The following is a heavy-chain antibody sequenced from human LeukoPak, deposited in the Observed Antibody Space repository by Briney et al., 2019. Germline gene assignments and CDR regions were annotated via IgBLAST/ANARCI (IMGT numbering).Heavy chain of an antibody. D-gene: IGHD2-21*02. J-gene: IGHJ6*02. CDR3: ARDGLERVVTATKYYYYYGMDV. V-gene: IGHV3-21*01. CDR1: GFTFSSYS. Sequence: GGSLRLSCAASGFTFSSYSMNWVRQAPGKGLECVSSISSSSSYIYYADSVKGRFTISRDNAKNSLYLQMTSLRAEDTAVYYCARDGLERVVTATKYYYYYGMDVWGQGTTVTVSS. CDR2: ISSSSSYI.